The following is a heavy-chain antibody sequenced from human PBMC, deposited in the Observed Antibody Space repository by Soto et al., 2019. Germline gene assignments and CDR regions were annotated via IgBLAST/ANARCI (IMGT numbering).Heavy chain of an antibody. CDR1: GFTFSNYA. CDR3: AKNYYFDN. CDR2: IGTGGDT. Sequence: EVQLLESGGGLVQPGGSLRLSCAASGFTFSNYAMNWGRQAPGKGLEWVSSIGTGGDTNYADSVKGRFTISRDNSRDTLYLQMTSLRAEDAALYDCAKNYYFDNWGQGTLVTVSS. J-gene: IGHJ4*02. V-gene: IGHV3-23*01.